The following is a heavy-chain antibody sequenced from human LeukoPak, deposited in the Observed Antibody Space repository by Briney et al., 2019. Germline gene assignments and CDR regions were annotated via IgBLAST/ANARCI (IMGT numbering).Heavy chain of an antibody. CDR1: GFTFSSYA. Sequence: GGSLRLSCAASGFTFSSYAMSWVRQAPGKGLEWVSAISGSGGSTYYADSVKGRFTISRDNFKNTLYLQMNSLRAEDTAVYYCAKDVHSGSYYGVFDYWGQGTLVTVSS. J-gene: IGHJ4*02. CDR2: ISGSGGST. D-gene: IGHD1-26*01. CDR3: AKDVHSGSYYGVFDY. V-gene: IGHV3-23*01.